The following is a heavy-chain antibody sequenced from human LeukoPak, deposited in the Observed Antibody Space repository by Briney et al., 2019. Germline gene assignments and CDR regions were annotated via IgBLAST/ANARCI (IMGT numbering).Heavy chain of an antibody. D-gene: IGHD6-13*01. Sequence: GGSLRLSCAASGFTFSSYGMHWVRQAPGKGLEWVAVIWYDGSNKYYADSVKGRFTISRDNSKNTLYLQMNSLRAEDTAVYYCAREEAAAAGRYYFDYWGQGTLVTVSS. CDR2: IWYDGSNK. V-gene: IGHV3-33*01. J-gene: IGHJ4*02. CDR3: AREEAAAAGRYYFDY. CDR1: GFTFSSYG.